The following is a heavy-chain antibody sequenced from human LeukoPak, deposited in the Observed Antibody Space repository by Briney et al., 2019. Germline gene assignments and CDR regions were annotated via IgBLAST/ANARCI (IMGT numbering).Heavy chain of an antibody. CDR1: GFTFNNYG. CDR3: ARLRNYDSSGYYFEIDY. CDR2: ITWNAARV. Sequence: GGSLRLSCAASGFTFNNYGMSWVRQAPGKGLEWVSGITWNAARVGYADSVKGRFTISRDNAKNSLYLQMNSLRAEDTAFYYCARLRNYDSSGYYFEIDYWGQGTLVTVSS. J-gene: IGHJ4*02. V-gene: IGHV3-20*04. D-gene: IGHD3-22*01.